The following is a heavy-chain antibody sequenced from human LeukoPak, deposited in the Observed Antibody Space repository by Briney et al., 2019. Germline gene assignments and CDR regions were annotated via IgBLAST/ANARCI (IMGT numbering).Heavy chain of an antibody. CDR1: GYTFTSYA. CDR3: ARNYGGNSRRYYYYGMDV. Sequence: GSVKVSCKASGYTFTSYAMHWVRQAPGQRLEWMGWINAGNGNTKYSQKFQGRVTMTRDTSTSTVYMELSSLRSEDTAVYYCARNYGGNSRRYYYYGMDVWGQGTTVTVSS. D-gene: IGHD4-23*01. CDR2: INAGNGNT. V-gene: IGHV1-3*01. J-gene: IGHJ6*02.